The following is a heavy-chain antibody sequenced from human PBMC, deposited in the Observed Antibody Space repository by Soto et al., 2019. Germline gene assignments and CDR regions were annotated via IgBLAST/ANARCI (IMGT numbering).Heavy chain of an antibody. CDR1: GYSISSGYY. V-gene: IGHV4-38-2*01. D-gene: IGHD3-16*02. CDR2: IYHSGST. J-gene: IGHJ5*02. CDR3: ARGIMITFGGVIVANWFDP. Sequence: SETLSLTCAVSGYSISSGYYWGWIRQPPGKGLEWIGSIYHSGSTYYNPSLKSRVTISVDTSKNQFSLKLSSVTAADTAVYYCARGIMITFGGVIVANWFDPWGQGTLVTVSS.